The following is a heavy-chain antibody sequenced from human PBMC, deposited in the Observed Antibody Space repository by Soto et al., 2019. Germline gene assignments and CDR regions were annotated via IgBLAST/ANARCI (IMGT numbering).Heavy chain of an antibody. CDR1: GFVFDDYA. D-gene: IGHD3-22*01. J-gene: IGHJ4*02. V-gene: IGHV3-30-3*01. CDR2: ISYDGSNK. Sequence: PGGSLRLSCVASGFVFDDYAMHWVRQAPGKGLEWVAVISYDGSNKYYADSVKGRFTISRDNSKNTLYLQMNSLRAEDTAVYYCASNAFSFYYYDSSGPLDYWGQGTLVTVSS. CDR3: ASNAFSFYYYDSSGPLDY.